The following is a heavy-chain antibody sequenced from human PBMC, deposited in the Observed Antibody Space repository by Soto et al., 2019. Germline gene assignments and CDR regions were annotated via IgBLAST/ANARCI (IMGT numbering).Heavy chain of an antibody. J-gene: IGHJ6*02. Sequence: ASVKVSCKASGYTFTGYYMHWVRQAPGQGLEWMGWINPNSGGTNYAQKFQGWVTMTRDTSIRTAYMELSRLRSDDTAVYYCARSGVVAATDQDYYYYGMDVWGQGTTVTVSS. CDR3: ARSGVVAATDQDYYYYGMDV. CDR2: INPNSGGT. D-gene: IGHD2-15*01. CDR1: GYTFTGYY. V-gene: IGHV1-2*04.